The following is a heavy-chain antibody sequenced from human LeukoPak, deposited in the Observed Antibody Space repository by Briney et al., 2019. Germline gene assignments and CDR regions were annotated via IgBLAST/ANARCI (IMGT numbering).Heavy chain of an antibody. J-gene: IGHJ5*02. D-gene: IGHD2-15*01. CDR3: ASGGPTRIRDNWFDP. Sequence: ASVKVSCKDSGGTFSSYAISWVRQAPGQGLEWMGGIIPIFGTANYAQKFQGRVTITTDESTSTAYMELSSLRSEDTAVYYCASGGPTRIRDNWFDPWGQGTLVTVSS. CDR1: GGTFSSYA. CDR2: IIPIFGTA. V-gene: IGHV1-69*05.